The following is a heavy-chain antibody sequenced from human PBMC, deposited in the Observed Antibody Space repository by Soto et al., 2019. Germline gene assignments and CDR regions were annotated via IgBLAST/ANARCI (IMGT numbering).Heavy chain of an antibody. CDR1: GGAFSRYS. CDR3: AREDRDRETGLVPAAIDGMDV. Sequence: QVQLVQSGAEVKKPGSSVKVSCKASGGAFSRYSITWVRQAPGHGLEWIGRIIPIFGIASYAQKFQGRVMITADDYTSRAYMGLSSLRSDDTAVYYCAREDRDRETGLVPAAIDGMDVWGQGTPVTVSS. D-gene: IGHD2-2*01. V-gene: IGHV1-69*08. J-gene: IGHJ6*02. CDR2: IIPIFGIA.